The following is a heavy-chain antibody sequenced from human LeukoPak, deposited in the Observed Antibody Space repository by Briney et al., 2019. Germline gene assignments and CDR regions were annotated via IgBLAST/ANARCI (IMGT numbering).Heavy chain of an antibody. CDR3: AKMNRRFFYSGMDV. V-gene: IGHV3-23*01. J-gene: IGHJ6*02. CDR1: GFTFSNYA. D-gene: IGHD1-14*01. Sequence: GGSLRLPCAASGFTFSNYAMTWVRQGPGKGLEWVSTLSSSGGSTYYADSVKGRFTISRDNSKSILFLQLNSLRAEDTAVYYCAKMNRRFFYSGMDVWGQGTTVTVSS. CDR2: LSSSGGST.